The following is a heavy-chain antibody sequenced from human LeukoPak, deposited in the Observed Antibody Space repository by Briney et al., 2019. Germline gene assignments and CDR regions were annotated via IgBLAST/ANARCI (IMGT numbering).Heavy chain of an antibody. CDR3: ARDAYYDFWSGYYFKDYYHYYYMDV. CDR1: GYTFTSYG. V-gene: IGHV1-18*01. Sequence: ASVKVSCKASGYTFTSYGISWVRQAPGQGLEWMGWISAYNGNTNYAQKFQGRVTMTTDTSTSTAYMELRSLRSDDTAVYYCARDAYYDFWSGYYFKDYYHYYYMDVWGKGTTVTVSS. D-gene: IGHD3-3*01. CDR2: ISAYNGNT. J-gene: IGHJ6*03.